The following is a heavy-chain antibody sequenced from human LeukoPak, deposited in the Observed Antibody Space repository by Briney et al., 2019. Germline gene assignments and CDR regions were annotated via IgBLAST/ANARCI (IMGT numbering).Heavy chain of an antibody. CDR2: IKNDGSEK. CDR1: EFPFSTYW. D-gene: IGHD5-12*01. J-gene: IGHJ4*02. Sequence: GGSLRLSCAASEFPFSTYWITWVRQAPGKGLEWVANIKNDGSEKYYVDSVKGRFTISRDNAENSLFLQMNSLRVEDTAIYYCTRDSGLTGYDLLDYWGQGTLVTVSS. V-gene: IGHV3-7*01. CDR3: TRDSGLTGYDLLDY.